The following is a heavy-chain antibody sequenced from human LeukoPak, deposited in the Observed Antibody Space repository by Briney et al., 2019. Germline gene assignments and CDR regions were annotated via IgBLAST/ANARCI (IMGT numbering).Heavy chain of an antibody. V-gene: IGHV3-23*01. Sequence: GGSLRLSCAASGFTFSSYAMTWARQAPGQGLEWVSTISGGGDSTYYADSVTGRFAISRDYSNDTLYLQVNSLRAEDTAVYHCAKDHCSGGSCYCDYWGQGTLVTVSS. CDR2: ISGGGDST. D-gene: IGHD2-15*01. J-gene: IGHJ4*02. CDR3: AKDHCSGGSCYCDY. CDR1: GFTFSSYA.